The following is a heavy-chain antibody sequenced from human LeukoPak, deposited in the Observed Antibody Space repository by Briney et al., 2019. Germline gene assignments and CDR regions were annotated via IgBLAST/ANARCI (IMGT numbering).Heavy chain of an antibody. J-gene: IGHJ4*02. CDR3: ARLPIPGPTSSEPSTPDY. V-gene: IGHV1-69*13. CDR1: GVPFSTYA. CDR2: FIPIFVTATG. Sequence: SVKVSCKASGVPFSTYAITWVRQAPGQGLEWMGGFIPIFVTATGNYAQNFQDRLTITADELPGTLYMELSSLRSEDTAIYFCARLPIPGPTSSEPSTPDYWGQGTLVTVSS. D-gene: IGHD6-13*01.